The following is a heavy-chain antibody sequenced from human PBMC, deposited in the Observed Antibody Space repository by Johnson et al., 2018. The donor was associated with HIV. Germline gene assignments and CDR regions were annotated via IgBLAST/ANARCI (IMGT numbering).Heavy chain of an antibody. J-gene: IGHJ3*02. CDR2: IGTAGDT. D-gene: IGHD6-19*01. CDR3: AKAGYSSGWYRVLYSNDAFDI. V-gene: IGHV3-13*01. Sequence: EQLVESGGGLVQPGGSLRLSCAASGFTFSSYDMHWVRQATGKGLEWVSAIGTAGDTYYPGSVKGRFTISRENAKNSLYLQMNSLRAGDTAVYYCAKAGYSSGWYRVLYSNDAFDIWGQGTMVTVSS. CDR1: GFTFSSYD.